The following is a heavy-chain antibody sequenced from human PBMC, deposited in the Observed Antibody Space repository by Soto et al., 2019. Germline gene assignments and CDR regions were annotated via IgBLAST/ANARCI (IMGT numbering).Heavy chain of an antibody. D-gene: IGHD3-9*01. CDR1: GGTFSGYA. CDR2: IIPIFGTA. J-gene: IGHJ4*02. Sequence: ASVKVSCKASGGTFSGYAISWVRQAPGQGLEWMGGIIPIFGTANYAQKFQGRVTITADESTSTAYMELSSLRSEDTAVYYCARGKYDILTGYYATQRPAYYFDYWGQGTLVTVSS. V-gene: IGHV1-69*13. CDR3: ARGKYDILTGYYATQRPAYYFDY.